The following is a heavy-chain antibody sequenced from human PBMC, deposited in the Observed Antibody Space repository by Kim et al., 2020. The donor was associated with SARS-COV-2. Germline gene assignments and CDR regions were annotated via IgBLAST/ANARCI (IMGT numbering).Heavy chain of an antibody. CDR1: GGSFSGYY. J-gene: IGHJ3*02. CDR3: ARAGARGAPLGRQWLVKGAFDI. V-gene: IGHV4-34*01. CDR2: INHSGST. Sequence: SETLSLTCAVYGGSFSGYYWSWIRQPPGKGLEWIGEINHSGSTNYNPSLKSRVTISVDTSKNQFSLKLSSVTAADTAVYYCARAGARGAPLGRQWLVKGAFDIWGQGTMVTVSS. D-gene: IGHD6-19*01.